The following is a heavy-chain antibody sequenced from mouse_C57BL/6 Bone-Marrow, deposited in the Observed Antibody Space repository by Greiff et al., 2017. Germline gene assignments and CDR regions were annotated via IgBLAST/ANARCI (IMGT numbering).Heavy chain of an antibody. CDR2: IYPRSGNT. J-gene: IGHJ4*01. V-gene: IGHV1-81*01. CDR1: GYTFTSYG. CDR3: AKNRVYAMDY. Sequence: QVQLQPSGAELARPGASVKLSCKASGYTFTSYGISWVKQRTGQGLEWIGEIYPRSGNTYYNEKFKGKATLTADKSSSTAYMELRSLTSEDSAVYFCAKNRVYAMDYWGQGTSVTVSS.